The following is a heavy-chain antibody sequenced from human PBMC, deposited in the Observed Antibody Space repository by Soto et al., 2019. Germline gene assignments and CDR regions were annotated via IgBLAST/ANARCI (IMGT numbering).Heavy chain of an antibody. CDR1: SDSISSYY. V-gene: IGHV4-59*01. D-gene: IGHD6-13*01. Sequence: SETQSLTCTVSSDSISSYYGSWIRQPPGKRLEWIGYISYSGSTDYNPSLKSRVTISGDTSKNQFSLKVSSVTAADTAVYYCARGTSWQLPFDYWGQGTLVTVSS. CDR2: ISYSGST. J-gene: IGHJ4*02. CDR3: ARGTSWQLPFDY.